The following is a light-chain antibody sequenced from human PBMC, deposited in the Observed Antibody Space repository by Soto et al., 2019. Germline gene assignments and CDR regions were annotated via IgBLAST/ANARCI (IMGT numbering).Light chain of an antibody. CDR1: SSDIGSYDF. CDR3: SSYTISSTLV. V-gene: IGLV2-14*01. CDR2: EVS. J-gene: IGLJ3*02. Sequence: QSALTQPASVSGSPGQAITISCAGTSSDIGSYDFVSWHQQHPGKAPKLLIYEVSNRPSGVSNRFSGSKSGNTASLTISGLQAEDEADYYCSSYTISSTLVFGGGTKVTVL.